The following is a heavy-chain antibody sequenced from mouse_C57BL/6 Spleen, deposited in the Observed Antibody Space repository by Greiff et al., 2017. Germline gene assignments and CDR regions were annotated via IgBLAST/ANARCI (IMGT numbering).Heavy chain of an antibody. CDR3: ARGAIYYYGSSYYAMDY. V-gene: IGHV5-16*01. D-gene: IGHD1-1*01. CDR1: GFTFSDYY. Sequence: EVQVVESEGGLVQPGSSMKLSCTASGFTFSDYYMAWVRQVPEKGLEWVANINYDGSSTYYLDSLKSRFIISRDNAKNILYLQMSSLKSEDTATYYCARGAIYYYGSSYYAMDYWGQGTSVTVSS. J-gene: IGHJ4*01. CDR2: INYDGSST.